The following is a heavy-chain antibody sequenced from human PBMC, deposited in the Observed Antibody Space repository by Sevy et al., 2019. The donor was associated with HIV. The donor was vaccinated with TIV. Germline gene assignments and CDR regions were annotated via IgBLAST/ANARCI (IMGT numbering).Heavy chain of an antibody. CDR1: GFTFSDYY. D-gene: IGHD6-13*01. V-gene: IGHV3-11*01. CDR3: ARGGIAAADPTYYYYYGMDV. Sequence: GGSLRLSCAASGFTFSDYYMSWIRQAPGKGLEWASYISSSGSTIYYADSVKGRFTISRDNAKNSLYLQMNSLRAEDTAVYYWARGGIAAADPTYYYYYGMDVWGQGTTVTVSS. CDR2: ISSSGSTI. J-gene: IGHJ6*02.